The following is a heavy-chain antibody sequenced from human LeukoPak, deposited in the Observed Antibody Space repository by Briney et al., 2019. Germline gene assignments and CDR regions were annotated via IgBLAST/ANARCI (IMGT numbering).Heavy chain of an antibody. D-gene: IGHD6-13*01. Sequence: ASVKVSCKASGYTFTNYGISWVRQAPGQGLEWMGWISVYNGNTNYAQKLQGRVTMTTDTSTSTAYMELRSLRSDDTAVYYCAREGYSSSWYHPLDYWGQGTLVTVSS. V-gene: IGHV1-18*01. CDR2: ISVYNGNT. CDR1: GYTFTNYG. J-gene: IGHJ4*02. CDR3: AREGYSSSWYHPLDY.